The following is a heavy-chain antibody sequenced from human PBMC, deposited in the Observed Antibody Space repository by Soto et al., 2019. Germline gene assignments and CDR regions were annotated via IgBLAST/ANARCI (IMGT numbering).Heavy chain of an antibody. D-gene: IGHD3-10*01. Sequence: QVQLVQSGAEVKKPGSSVKVSCKASGGTFSSYTISWVRQAPGQGLEWMGRIIPILGIANYAQKFQGRVTITADKATRTAYRELSSLRSEETAVYYCAREEYYYGSGAFFDYWGQGTLVTVSS. J-gene: IGHJ4*02. CDR1: GGTFSSYT. V-gene: IGHV1-69*08. CDR3: AREEYYYGSGAFFDY. CDR2: IIPILGIA.